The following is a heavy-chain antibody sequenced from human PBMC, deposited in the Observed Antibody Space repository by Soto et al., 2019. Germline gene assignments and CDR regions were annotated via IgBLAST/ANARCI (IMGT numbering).Heavy chain of an antibody. CDR2: MNPDSGKT. CDR3: ARGIKYGAYSRWFDP. Sequence: QVQLLQSGAEVKKPGASVKVSCKASGYTFTSYEINWVRQATGQGLEYLGWMNPDSGKTAYVQKFQGRVTMTWDTSISTAYMELGSLRSEDTAAYFCARGIKYGAYSRWFDPWGQGTLVTVSS. V-gene: IGHV1-8*01. D-gene: IGHD4-17*01. J-gene: IGHJ5*02. CDR1: GYTFTSYE.